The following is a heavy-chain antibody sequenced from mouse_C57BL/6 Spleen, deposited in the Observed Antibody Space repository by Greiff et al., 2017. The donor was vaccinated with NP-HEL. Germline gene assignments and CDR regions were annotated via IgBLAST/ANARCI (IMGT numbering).Heavy chain of an antibody. CDR1: GFTFSSYG. CDR3: ARGTDYYFDY. CDR2: ISSDGSYT. J-gene: IGHJ2*01. D-gene: IGHD2-4*01. Sequence: VQLKESGGDLVKPGGSLKLSCAASGFTFSSYGMSWVRQTPDKRLEWVATISSDGSYTYYPDSVKGRFTISRDNAKNTLYLQMSSLKSEDTAMYYCARGTDYYFDYWGQGTTLTVSS. V-gene: IGHV5-6*01.